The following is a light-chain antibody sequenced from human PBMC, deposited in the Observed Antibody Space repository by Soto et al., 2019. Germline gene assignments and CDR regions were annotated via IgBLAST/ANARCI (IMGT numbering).Light chain of an antibody. Sequence: QSVLTQPPSVSGTPGHRVTISCSGTNSNIGRNIVSWYQHLPGSPPKLLIYDSNRRPSGVPGRFSGSASGTSASLAISVLQSEDEADYYCAAWDDSLNAVVFGGGTKLTVL. J-gene: IGLJ2*01. CDR1: NSNIGRNI. CDR2: DSN. V-gene: IGLV1-44*01. CDR3: AAWDDSLNAVV.